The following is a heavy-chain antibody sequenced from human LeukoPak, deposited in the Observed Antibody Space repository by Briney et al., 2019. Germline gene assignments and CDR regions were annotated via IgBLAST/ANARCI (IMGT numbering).Heavy chain of an antibody. J-gene: IGHJ4*02. CDR1: GFTFSSYG. CDR3: AKGPVDGYNFQDY. D-gene: IGHD5-24*01. CDR2: ISGSGGRT. Sequence: GGSLRLSCAASGFTFSSYGMSWVRQAPGKGLEWVSVISGSGGRTYYADSVKGRFTISRDNSKNTLYLQMNSLRAEDTAVYYCAKGPVDGYNFQDYWGQGTLVTVSS. V-gene: IGHV3-23*01.